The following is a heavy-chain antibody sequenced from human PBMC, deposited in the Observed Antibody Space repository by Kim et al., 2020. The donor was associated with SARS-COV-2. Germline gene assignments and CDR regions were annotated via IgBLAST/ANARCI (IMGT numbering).Heavy chain of an antibody. Sequence: SETLSLTCAVSGGSVSSTNWWSWVRQTPGKGLEWIGEIYHSGGTNYNPSLKSRVTISVDKSKNQLSLNVTSVTAADTAVYYCARKMWDAMDVWGQGTTVTVSS. J-gene: IGHJ6*02. V-gene: IGHV4-4*02. CDR3: ARKMWDAMDV. D-gene: IGHD1-26*01. CDR1: GGSVSSTNW. CDR2: IYHSGGT.